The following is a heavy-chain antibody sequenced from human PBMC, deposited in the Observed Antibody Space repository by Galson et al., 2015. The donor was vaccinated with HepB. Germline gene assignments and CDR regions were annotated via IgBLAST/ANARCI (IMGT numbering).Heavy chain of an antibody. CDR2: IIPIFGTA. CDR1: GGTFSSYA. V-gene: IGHV1-69*13. D-gene: IGHD3-10*01. CDR3: ARDQYYYGSGSYSWRDVFDI. Sequence: SVKVSCKASGGTFSSYAISWVRQAPGQGLEWMGGIIPIFGTANYAQKFQGRVTITADESTSTAYMELSSLRSEDTAVYYCARDQYYYGSGSYSWRDVFDIWGQGTMVTVSS. J-gene: IGHJ3*02.